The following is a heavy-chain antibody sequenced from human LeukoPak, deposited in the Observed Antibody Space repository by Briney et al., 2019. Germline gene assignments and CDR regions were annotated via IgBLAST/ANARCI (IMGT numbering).Heavy chain of an antibody. J-gene: IGHJ4*02. Sequence: GGSLRRSCSASGFTFSTYGMYWVRQAPGKGLEYVSAITSNGGSTYYADSVKGRFTISRDNSKNTLYLQMSTLRAEDTAVYYCVTRYSSGWYDYWGQGTLVTVSS. V-gene: IGHV3-64D*09. CDR1: GFTFSTYG. CDR3: VTRYSSGWYDY. CDR2: ITSNGGST. D-gene: IGHD6-19*01.